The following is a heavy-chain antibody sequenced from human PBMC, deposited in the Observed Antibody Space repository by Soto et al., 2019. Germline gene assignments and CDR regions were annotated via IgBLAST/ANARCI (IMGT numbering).Heavy chain of an antibody. CDR2: IFPIDSDT. D-gene: IGHD2-21*02. Sequence: GESLKISCKGSGYTFTRNWIGWVRQMPGRGLEWMGIIFPIDSDTRYSPSSQGQVTISADNSISTAYLQWSSLKASDTAIYYCATPGGRDFNAFDVWGQGTMVTVSS. CDR1: GYTFTRNW. V-gene: IGHV5-51*01. J-gene: IGHJ3*01. CDR3: ATPGGRDFNAFDV.